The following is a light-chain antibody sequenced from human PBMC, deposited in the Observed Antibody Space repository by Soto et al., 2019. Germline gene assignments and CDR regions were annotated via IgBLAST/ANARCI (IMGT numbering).Light chain of an antibody. CDR1: QSLLHSNGYIY. V-gene: IGKV2-28*01. CDR2: LGS. Sequence: DIVMTQSPLSLPVTPGEPASISCRSSQSLLHSNGYIYLDWYLQKPGQSPQLLIFLGSNRASGVPERFSGSGSGTDFTLKISRVEAEDVGVYYCLQALQTPLTSGRGTRVEIK. J-gene: IGKJ4*01. CDR3: LQALQTPLT.